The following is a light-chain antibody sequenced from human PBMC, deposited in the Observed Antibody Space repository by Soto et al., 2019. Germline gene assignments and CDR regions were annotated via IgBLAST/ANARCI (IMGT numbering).Light chain of an antibody. CDR3: QYSRHLPL. Sequence: DIQMTQSPSSLSASVGDRVTITCRASQGISNYLAWYQQKPGKVPKLLIYAASTLQSGVPSRFSGSGSGTHSSFTISGLQPDDVATYYCQYSRHLPLFGPGTKVDMK. J-gene: IGKJ3*01. V-gene: IGKV1-27*01. CDR1: QGISNY. CDR2: AAS.